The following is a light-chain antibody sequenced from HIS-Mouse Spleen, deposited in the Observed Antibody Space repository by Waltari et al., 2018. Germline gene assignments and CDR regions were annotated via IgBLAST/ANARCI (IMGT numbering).Light chain of an antibody. CDR2: AAS. CDR3: QQLNSYPPT. Sequence: IHPTQSLSILPASVGSRVTLTCRASQGISSYLAWYQQKPGKAPKLLIYAASTLQSGVPSRFSGSGSGTDFTLTISSLQPEDFATYYCQQLNSYPPTFGQGTKVEIK. V-gene: IGKV1-9*01. CDR1: QGISSY. J-gene: IGKJ1*01.